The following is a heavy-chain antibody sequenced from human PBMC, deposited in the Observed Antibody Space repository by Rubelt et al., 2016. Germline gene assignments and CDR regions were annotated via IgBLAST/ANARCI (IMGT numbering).Heavy chain of an antibody. J-gene: IGHJ6*02. D-gene: IGHD3-3*01. CDR3: TREDWSGYNDYYYFGMDV. Sequence: DCLKGRVTISRDNAKKSLYLQMNSLRAEDTAVYYCTREDWSGYNDYYYFGMDVWGQGTTVTVSS. V-gene: IGHV3-7*04.